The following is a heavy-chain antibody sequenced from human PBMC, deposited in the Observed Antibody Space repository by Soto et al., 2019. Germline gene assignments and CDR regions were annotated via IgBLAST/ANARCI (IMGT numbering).Heavy chain of an antibody. CDR3: ARVTRYTYSNYDWLDP. CDR1: GFDSSDYS. D-gene: IGHD4-4*01. V-gene: IGHV3-11*01. J-gene: IGHJ5*02. Sequence: HVELVESGGGLVTPGGSLRLSCAASGFDSSDYSMSWIRQAPGKGLEWISYLSQSGGTTYYADSVKGRFAVSRDDAKNSLYLQMNSLRVEDTAVYYCARVTRYTYSNYDWLDPWGQGTLVTVSS. CDR2: LSQSGGTT.